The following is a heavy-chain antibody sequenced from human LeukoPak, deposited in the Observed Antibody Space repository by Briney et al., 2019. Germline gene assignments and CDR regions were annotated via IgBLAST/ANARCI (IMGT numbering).Heavy chain of an antibody. J-gene: IGHJ4*02. CDR2: IKQDGSEK. V-gene: IGHV3-7*03. CDR3: ATSRTSDY. CDR1: GFTFSSYW. Sequence: GGSLRLSCAASGFTFSSYWMSWVRQAPGKGLEWVAIIKQDGSEKYYVDSVKGRFTISRDNAEKSLYLQTNSLRAEDTAVYYCATSRTSDYWGQGTLVTVSS. D-gene: IGHD1-14*01.